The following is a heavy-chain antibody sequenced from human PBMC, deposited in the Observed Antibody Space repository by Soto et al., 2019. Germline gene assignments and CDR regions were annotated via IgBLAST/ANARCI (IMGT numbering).Heavy chain of an antibody. CDR3: ARCRGNVGEGPIGSWFAP. V-gene: IGHV1-69*12. J-gene: IGHJ5*02. CDR1: GGTFSSYA. CDR2: IIPIFGTA. D-gene: IGHD1-1*01. Sequence: QVQLVQSGAEVKKPGSSVKVSCKASGGTFSSYAISWVRQAPGQGLEWMGGIIPIFGTANYAQKFQGRVKITADDSTSPAYVALSSLRSEDTAVYYCARCRGNVGEGPIGSWFAPWGQGTLVTVSS.